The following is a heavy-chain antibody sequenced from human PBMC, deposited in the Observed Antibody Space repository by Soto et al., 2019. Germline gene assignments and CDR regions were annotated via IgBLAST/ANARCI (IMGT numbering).Heavy chain of an antibody. CDR2: IFFTGSA. V-gene: IGHV4-61*01. CDR1: GGSVSTGSYD. J-gene: IGHJ6*02. CDR3: ARDGHGMDV. Sequence: ASETLSLICTVSGGSVSTGSYDWSWIRQPPGKGLEWIGKIFFTGSAHYNPSLRNRVTMSVDTSKDQFSLTLTSVTAADTAVYYCARDGHGMDVWGQGTTVTVSS.